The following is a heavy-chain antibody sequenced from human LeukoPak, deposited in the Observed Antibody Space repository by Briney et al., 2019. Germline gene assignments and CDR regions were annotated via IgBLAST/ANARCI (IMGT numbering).Heavy chain of an antibody. Sequence: ASVNVSCKASGYTFTSYAMHWVRQAPGQRLEWMGWINAGNGNTKYSQKFQGRVTITRDTSASTAYMELSSLRSEDTAVYYCARAGGSGSGYSSGWYYDYWGQGTLVTVSS. J-gene: IGHJ4*02. V-gene: IGHV1-3*01. D-gene: IGHD6-19*01. CDR2: INAGNGNT. CDR1: GYTFTSYA. CDR3: ARAGGSGSGYSSGWYYDY.